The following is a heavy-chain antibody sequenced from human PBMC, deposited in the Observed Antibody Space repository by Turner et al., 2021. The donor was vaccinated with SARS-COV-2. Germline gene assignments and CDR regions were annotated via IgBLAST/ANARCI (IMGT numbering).Heavy chain of an antibody. D-gene: IGHD3-10*01. CDR1: GFTFSSYA. Sequence: QVQLVESGGGVVQPGRSLRLSCAASGFTFSSYAMHWVRQAPGKVLEWVAVISYDGSNKYYADSVKGRFTISRDNSKNTLYLQMNSLRAEDTAVYYCAREMAAHYGSGSYYSAPFDYWGQGTLVTVSS. CDR3: AREMAAHYGSGSYYSAPFDY. CDR2: ISYDGSNK. V-gene: IGHV3-30-3*01. J-gene: IGHJ4*02.